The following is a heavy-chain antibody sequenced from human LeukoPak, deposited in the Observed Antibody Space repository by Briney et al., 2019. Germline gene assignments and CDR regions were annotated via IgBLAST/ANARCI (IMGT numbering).Heavy chain of an antibody. V-gene: IGHV3-33*01. CDR1: GFTFSSYG. J-gene: IGHJ4*02. D-gene: IGHD1-26*01. CDR3: ARSQYSGSYYSDY. Sequence: PGGSLRLSCAASGFTFSSYGMHWVRQAPGKGLEWVAVIWYDGSNKYYADSVKGRFTISRDNSKNTLYLQMNSLRAEDTAVYYCARSQYSGSYYSDYWGQGTLVTVSS. CDR2: IWYDGSNK.